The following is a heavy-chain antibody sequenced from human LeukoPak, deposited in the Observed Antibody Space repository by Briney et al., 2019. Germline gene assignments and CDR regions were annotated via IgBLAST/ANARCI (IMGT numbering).Heavy chain of an antibody. Sequence: GRSLRLSCAASGFTFDDYAMHWVRQAPGKGLEWVSGISWNSGSIGYADSVKGRFTISRDNAKNSLYLQMNSLRAEDTALYYCAKQDYGDYVLDYWGQGTLVTVSS. CDR2: ISWNSGSI. CDR1: GFTFDDYA. J-gene: IGHJ4*02. CDR3: AKQDYGDYVLDY. V-gene: IGHV3-9*01. D-gene: IGHD4-17*01.